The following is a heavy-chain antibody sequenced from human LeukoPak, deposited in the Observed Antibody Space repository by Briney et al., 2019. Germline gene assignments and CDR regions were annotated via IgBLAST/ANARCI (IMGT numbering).Heavy chain of an antibody. Sequence: GGSLRLSCAASGFIFTSYGMHWVRQAPGKGLEWVAFIRYDGSIKFYADSVKGRFTISRDNTKNSLYLHMNSLRAEDTALYYCARAMVVAATLLDYWGQGTLVTVSS. CDR1: GFIFTSYG. D-gene: IGHD2-15*01. V-gene: IGHV3-30*02. J-gene: IGHJ4*02. CDR3: ARAMVVAATLLDY. CDR2: IRYDGSIK.